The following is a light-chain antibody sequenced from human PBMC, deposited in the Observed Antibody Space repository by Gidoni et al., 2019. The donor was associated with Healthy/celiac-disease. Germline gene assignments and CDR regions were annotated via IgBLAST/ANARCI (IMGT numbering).Light chain of an antibody. Sequence: SSELTQDPAVSVALGQTVRIKCQGNSLRSYYAIWYQQKPGQAPVLLIYGKNNRPSAIPDRFSGSSSGNTASLTITGDQAEDEADYYCNSRDSSGNVVFGGGTKLTVL. J-gene: IGLJ2*01. CDR1: SLRSYY. CDR3: NSRDSSGNVV. CDR2: GKN. V-gene: IGLV3-19*01.